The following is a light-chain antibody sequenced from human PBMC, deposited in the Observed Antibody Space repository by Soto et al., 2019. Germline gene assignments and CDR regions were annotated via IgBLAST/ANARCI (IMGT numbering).Light chain of an antibody. V-gene: IGKV3-20*01. J-gene: IGKJ3*01. CDR1: QSVSSSY. CDR3: HQYGSSQFT. Sequence: EIVLTQSPGTLSLSPGEGATLSCRASQSVSSSYLAWYQQKTGQAPRLLIYGASSRAAGIPDRFSGSGSGTDFTLTISRLEPEDFAMYYCHQYGSSQFTFGPGTKVDIK. CDR2: GAS.